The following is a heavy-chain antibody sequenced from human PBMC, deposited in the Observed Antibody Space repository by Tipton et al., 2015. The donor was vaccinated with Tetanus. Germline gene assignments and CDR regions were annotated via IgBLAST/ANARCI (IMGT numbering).Heavy chain of an antibody. CDR3: ARIHDYWSGYFDF. CDR1: GGSISSGSYY. D-gene: IGHD3-3*01. CDR2: ILYEKST. V-gene: IGHV4-61*01. Sequence: LRLSCTVSGGSISSGSYYWSWVRQPPGKGLEYLGYILYEKSTHFNPSLQSRLSMSGDPVKNQFSLRLTSVTAADTAVYYCARIHDYWSGYFDFWGQGTPVTVS. J-gene: IGHJ4*02.